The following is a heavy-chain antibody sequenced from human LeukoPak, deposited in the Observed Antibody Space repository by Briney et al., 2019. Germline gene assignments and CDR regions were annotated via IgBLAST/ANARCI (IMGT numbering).Heavy chain of an antibody. CDR1: GGSINSGGYS. CDR3: ARIAAAAIDY. D-gene: IGHD6-13*01. CDR2: IYTSGST. V-gene: IGHV4-61*09. Sequence: PSQTLSLTCAVSGGSINSGGYSWSWIRQPPGKGLEWIGYIYTSGSTNYNPSLKSRVTISVDTSKNQFSLKLSSVTAADTAVYYCARIAAAAIDYWGQGTLVTVSS. J-gene: IGHJ4*02.